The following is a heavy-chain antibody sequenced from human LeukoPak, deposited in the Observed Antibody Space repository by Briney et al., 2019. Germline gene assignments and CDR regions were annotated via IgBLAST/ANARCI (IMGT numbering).Heavy chain of an antibody. J-gene: IGHJ4*02. Sequence: PGGSLRLSCAASGFTFTSYAMSWVRQAPGKGLEWVSAISGSGGSTYYADSVKGRFTISRDNSKNTLFLQMNSLRAEDTAVYYCAIRPWDYDSSGFYDYWGREPWSPSPQ. CDR1: GFTFTSYA. D-gene: IGHD3-22*01. V-gene: IGHV3-23*01. CDR2: ISGSGGST. CDR3: AIRPWDYDSSGFYDY.